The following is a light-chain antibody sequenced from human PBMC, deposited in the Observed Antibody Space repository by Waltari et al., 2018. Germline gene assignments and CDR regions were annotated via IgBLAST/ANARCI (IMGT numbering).Light chain of an antibody. CDR1: TSDVGVYNY. CDR3: SSFTSSSTWV. V-gene: IGLV2-14*01. Sequence: QSALTQPASVSGSPGQSITIPCTGTTSDVGVYNYFSWYQQHPGQAPKLMIYDVSNRPSGVSNRFSGSKSGNTASLTISGLQAEDEADYYCSSFTSSSTWVFGGGTKLTVL. CDR2: DVS. J-gene: IGLJ3*02.